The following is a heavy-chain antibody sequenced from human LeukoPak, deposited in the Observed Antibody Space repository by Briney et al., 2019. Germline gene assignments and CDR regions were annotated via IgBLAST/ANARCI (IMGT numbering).Heavy chain of an antibody. CDR2: ISGSGAKT. CDR3: AKVAYSSSSDLGNSLGFDY. J-gene: IGHJ4*02. Sequence: GGFLRLSCVASGFSFTNFAMSWVRQAPGRGLEWVSVISGSGAKTYYADSVKGRFTISRDNSKNTLYLQMNGLRADDTAVYYCAKVAYSSSSDLGNSLGFDYWGQGSLVTVSS. D-gene: IGHD6-6*01. V-gene: IGHV3-23*01. CDR1: GFSFTNFA.